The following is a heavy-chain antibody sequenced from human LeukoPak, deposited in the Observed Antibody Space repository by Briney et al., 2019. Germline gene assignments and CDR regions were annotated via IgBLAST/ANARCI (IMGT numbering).Heavy chain of an antibody. Sequence: ASVKVSCKASGGTFSSYAISWVRQDPGQGLEWMGRIIPILGIANYAQKFQGRVTITADKSTSTAYMELSSLRSEDTAVYYCARDPAAAGTGGGYWGQGTLVTVSS. J-gene: IGHJ4*02. CDR1: GGTFSSYA. CDR3: ARDPAAAGTGGGY. V-gene: IGHV1-69*04. D-gene: IGHD6-13*01. CDR2: IIPILGIA.